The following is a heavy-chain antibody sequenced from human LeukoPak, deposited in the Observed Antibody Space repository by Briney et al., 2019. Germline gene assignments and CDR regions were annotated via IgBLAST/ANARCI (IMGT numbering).Heavy chain of an antibody. CDR2: IWHDGSNK. CDR3: ARGRLGMDV. Sequence: GGSLRLFCAASGFTFSSYGMLWVRQAPGKGLEWVAVIWHDGSNKYNADSVKGRFTISRDNSKNTVYLQMNSLRAEDTAVYFCARGRLGMDVWGQGTTVTVSS. CDR1: GFTFSSYG. V-gene: IGHV3-33*01. J-gene: IGHJ6*02.